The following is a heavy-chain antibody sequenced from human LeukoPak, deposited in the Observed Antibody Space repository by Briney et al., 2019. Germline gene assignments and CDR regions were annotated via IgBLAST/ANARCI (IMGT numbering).Heavy chain of an antibody. J-gene: IGHJ6*03. CDR3: ARSDYSSSWFLVYYYMDV. CDR2: IIPIFGTA. CDR1: RGTLIRYA. D-gene: IGHD6-13*01. V-gene: IGHV1-69*06. Sequence: ASVKVSCKASRGTLIRYAISGVRQAPGQGVEWMGGIIPIFGTANYAQKFQGRVTIPAHKSTSTAYMEQSSLRSEDTAVYYCARSDYSSSWFLVYYYMDVWGKGTTVTISS.